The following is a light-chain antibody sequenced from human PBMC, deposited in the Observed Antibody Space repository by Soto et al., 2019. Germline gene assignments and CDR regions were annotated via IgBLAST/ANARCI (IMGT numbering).Light chain of an antibody. Sequence: EIVLTQSPATLSLSPGERATLSCRASQSVSSYLAWYQQKPGQAPRLLIYDTSNRATAIPARFSGSGSGTDFTLTISSLEPEDFAVYYLQYRSSWPPIIFGQGTRLEIK. CDR2: DTS. CDR1: QSVSSY. V-gene: IGKV3-11*01. J-gene: IGKJ5*01. CDR3: QYRSSWPPII.